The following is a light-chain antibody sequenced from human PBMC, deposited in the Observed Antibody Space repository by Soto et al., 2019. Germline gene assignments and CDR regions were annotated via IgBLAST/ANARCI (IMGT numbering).Light chain of an antibody. CDR2: AAS. CDR1: QDIRND. CDR3: PHYNCYSEA. Sequence: QVTHSPSAVSASIRDRVTITCRASQDIRNDLGWYQQKPGKAPRLLIYAASILQSGVPSRFSGSGSGTDFTLTISSLQPEDFATYYCPHYNCYSEAFGQGTKVDI. V-gene: IGKV1-6*01. J-gene: IGKJ1*01.